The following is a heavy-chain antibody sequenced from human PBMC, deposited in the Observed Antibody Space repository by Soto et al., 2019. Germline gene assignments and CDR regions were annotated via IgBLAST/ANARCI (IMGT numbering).Heavy chain of an antibody. CDR2: IRGFNGNT. V-gene: IGHV1-18*01. Sequence: QVQLVQSGSEVKKLGASVRVSCKASGYTFTRYGVSWVRRAPGQGLEWMGWIRGFNGNTKESEKFQGRVTVTTDTAANTAHMELRGLRSDDTAVYYCARASAYSTPWSFDNWGQGTLVTVSS. CDR3: ARASAYSTPWSFDN. D-gene: IGHD2-8*01. J-gene: IGHJ4*02. CDR1: GYTFTRYG.